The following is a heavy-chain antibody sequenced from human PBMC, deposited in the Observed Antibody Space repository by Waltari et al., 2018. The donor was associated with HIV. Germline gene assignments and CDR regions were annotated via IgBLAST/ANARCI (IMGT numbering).Heavy chain of an antibody. CDR2: MNPNNGNT. V-gene: IGHV1-8*01. D-gene: IGHD3-16*01. CDR3: VHNLRSGWY. J-gene: IGHJ4*02. Sequence: QVQLVQSGAEVKKPGASVKVSCMASGYACTSYDINWVRQATGQGLEWMGWMNPNNGNTGYAQKFQGRVTMTRNTSISTAYMELSSLRSEDTAVYYCVHNLRSGWYWGQGTLVTVSS. CDR1: GYACTSYD.